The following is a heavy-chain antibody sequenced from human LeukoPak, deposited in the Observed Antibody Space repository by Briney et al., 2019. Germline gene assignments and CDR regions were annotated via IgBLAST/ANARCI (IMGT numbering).Heavy chain of an antibody. J-gene: IGHJ4*02. V-gene: IGHV1-18*01. Sequence: ASVKVSCKASSYIFTSYGISWVRQAPGQGPEWMGWISAYNGNTNYVQKLQGRVTMTTDTSTSTAYMELRSLRSDVTAVYYCARGGKGNYGDYWGQGTLVTVSS. CDR2: ISAYNGNT. D-gene: IGHD3-10*01. CDR3: ARGGKGNYGDY. CDR1: SYIFTSYG.